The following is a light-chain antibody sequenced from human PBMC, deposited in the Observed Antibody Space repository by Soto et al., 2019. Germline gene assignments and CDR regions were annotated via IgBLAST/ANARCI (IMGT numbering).Light chain of an antibody. CDR2: GAS. V-gene: IGKV3-15*01. Sequence: EMVMTQSQDTLSVSRGERAKGCCRASQRVSNNLAWYQQKPGQAPRLLIYGASTRATGIPARFSGSGSETEFTLTISSLQSADFAVYYCQQYDSWPRTFGQGTKVDI. J-gene: IGKJ1*01. CDR1: QRVSNN. CDR3: QQYDSWPRT.